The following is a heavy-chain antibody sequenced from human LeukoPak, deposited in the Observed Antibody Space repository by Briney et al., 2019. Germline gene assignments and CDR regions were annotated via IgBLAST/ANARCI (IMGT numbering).Heavy chain of an antibody. Sequence: SETLSLTCTVSGGSISSDSYYWSWIRQPAGKGLEWIGRIYTSGNTNYNPSLKSRVTISVDTSKNQFSLKLSSVTAADTAVYYCASGSYHNYYYFYYMDVWGKGTTVTISS. CDR3: ASGSYHNYYYFYYMDV. D-gene: IGHD1-26*01. J-gene: IGHJ6*03. CDR1: GGSISSDSYY. CDR2: IYTSGNT. V-gene: IGHV4-61*02.